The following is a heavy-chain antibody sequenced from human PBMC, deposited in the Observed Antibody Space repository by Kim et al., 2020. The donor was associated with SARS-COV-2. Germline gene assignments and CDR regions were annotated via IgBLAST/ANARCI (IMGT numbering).Heavy chain of an antibody. CDR1: GDSVTNGVYY. D-gene: IGHD2-21*01. V-gene: IGHV4-30-4*01. CDR2: IYYNGSP. Sequence: SETLSLTCTVSGDSVTNGVYYWNWIRQLPGKGLEWIGYIYYNGSPSYNPSLRIRVTISVDTSKNKFSLTVNSVTAADTAMSYCAAVSWVISWTFDPWVQG. J-gene: IGHJ5*02. CDR3: AAVSWVISWTFDP.